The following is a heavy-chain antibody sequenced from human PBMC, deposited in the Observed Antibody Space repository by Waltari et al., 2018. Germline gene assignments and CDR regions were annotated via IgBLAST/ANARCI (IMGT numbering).Heavy chain of an antibody. CDR3: IRPFEMGID. D-gene: IGHD7-27*01. CDR2: IRSRVKGDAT. CDR1: GLIISDYA. Sequence: EVQLVASGGALVQPGGSLKLSCAASGLIISDYAIHWVRQASGKGAEWVGRIRSRVKGDATAYGESVQGRFTISRDDSKNTVYLEMNSLKTDDTAVYYCIRPFEMGIDWGQGTLVTVSS. J-gene: IGHJ4*02. V-gene: IGHV3-73*01.